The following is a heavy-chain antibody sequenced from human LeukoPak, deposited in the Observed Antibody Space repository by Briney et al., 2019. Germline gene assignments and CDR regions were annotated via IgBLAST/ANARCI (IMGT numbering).Heavy chain of an antibody. CDR2: IYPGDSDT. D-gene: IGHD4-23*01. V-gene: IGHV5-51*01. CDR3: ARMTTVVTKYIDY. Sequence: HGESLKISCKGSGYSFTSYWIGWVRQMPGKGLEWMGIIYPGDSDTRYSPSFQGQVTISADKSISTAYLQWSSLKASDTAMYYCARMTTVVTKYIDYWGQGTLVTVSS. CDR1: GYSFTSYW. J-gene: IGHJ4*02.